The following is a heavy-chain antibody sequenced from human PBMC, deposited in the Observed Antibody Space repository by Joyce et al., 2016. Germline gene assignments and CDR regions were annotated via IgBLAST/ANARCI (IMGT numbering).Heavy chain of an antibody. V-gene: IGHV3-11*01. CDR2: ISSRGTTI. J-gene: IGHJ4*02. CDR3: ARTRGFLEWLLDF. CDR1: GFTFSEYY. D-gene: IGHD3-3*01. Sequence: QVQLVESGGDLVKPGGSLRLSCAASGFTFSEYYMSWIRQAPGKGLEWVSYISSRGTTIYYADSVKGRFTISRDNAKNSLYLQMNSLRAEDTAVYYCARTRGFLEWLLDFWGQGTLVSVSS.